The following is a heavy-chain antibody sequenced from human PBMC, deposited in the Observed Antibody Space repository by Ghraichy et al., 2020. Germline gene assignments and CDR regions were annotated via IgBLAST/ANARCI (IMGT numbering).Heavy chain of an antibody. V-gene: IGHV4-4*07. CDR3: ARGDGGYFGLGV. CDR1: GGSVSGYY. J-gene: IGHJ6*02. D-gene: IGHD3-16*01. Sequence: SQTLSPTCTVSGGSVSGYYWSWIRQPAGKALEWIGRIYFDGNTNYNPYIQSRVTMSMDTSRDRFSLILTSLTAADTAIYYCARGDGGYFGLGVWGPGTTVIVSS. CDR2: IYFDGNT.